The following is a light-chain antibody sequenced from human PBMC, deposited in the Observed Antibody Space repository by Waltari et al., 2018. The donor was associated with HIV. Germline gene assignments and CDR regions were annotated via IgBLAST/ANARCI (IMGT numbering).Light chain of an antibody. Sequence: QSVLTQPPTASRTPGQRFTISCSGSSSQTGNKYVYWYQQLPGTAPKLLIYTNNQRPSGVPDRFSGSKSDTSASLAISGLRSEDEADYFCATWDDSLSGPVFGGGTKLTVL. CDR2: TNN. V-gene: IGLV1-47*01. CDR1: SSQTGNKY. J-gene: IGLJ3*02. CDR3: ATWDDSLSGPV.